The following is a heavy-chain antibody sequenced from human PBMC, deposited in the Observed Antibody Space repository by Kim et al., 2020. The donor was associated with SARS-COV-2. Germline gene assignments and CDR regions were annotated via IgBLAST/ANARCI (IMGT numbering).Heavy chain of an antibody. CDR1: GFSLSTSGMC. V-gene: IGHV2-70*01. CDR3: ARMYYYDSSGYPYGMDV. D-gene: IGHD3-22*01. J-gene: IGHJ6*02. Sequence: GPTLVNPTQTLTLTCTFSGFSLSTSGMCVSWIRQPPGKALEWLALIDWDDDKYYSTSLKTRLTISKDTSKNQVVLTMTNMDPVDTATYYCARMYYYDSSGYPYGMDVWGQGTTVTVSS. CDR2: IDWDDDK.